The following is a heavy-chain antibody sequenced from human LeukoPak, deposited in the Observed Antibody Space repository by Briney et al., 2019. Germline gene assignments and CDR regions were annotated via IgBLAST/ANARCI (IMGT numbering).Heavy chain of an antibody. Sequence: GGSLRLSCAASGFTFSSYAMHWVRQAPGKGLEGVAVISYDGSNKYYADSVKGRFTISRDNSKNTLYLQMNSLRAEDTAVYYCAGDGRVYDTLDYWGQGTLVTVSS. D-gene: IGHD1-26*01. CDR2: ISYDGSNK. CDR3: AGDGRVYDTLDY. CDR1: GFTFSSYA. V-gene: IGHV3-30*04. J-gene: IGHJ4*02.